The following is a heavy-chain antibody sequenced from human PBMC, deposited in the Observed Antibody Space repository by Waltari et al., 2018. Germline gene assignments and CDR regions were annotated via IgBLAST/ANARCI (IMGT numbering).Heavy chain of an antibody. D-gene: IGHD6-19*01. J-gene: IGHJ4*02. CDR1: GFTFDDSG. V-gene: IGHV3-20*04. CDR2: INWNGGST. Sequence: EVQLVESGGGVVRPGGSLRLSCAASGFTFDDSGMSWVRPAPGRGVVWVSGINWNGGSTGYADSVKGRFTISRDNAKNSLYLKMNSLRAEDTALYYCARDNEKQWLVLGFPFDYWGQGTLVTVSS. CDR3: ARDNEKQWLVLGFPFDY.